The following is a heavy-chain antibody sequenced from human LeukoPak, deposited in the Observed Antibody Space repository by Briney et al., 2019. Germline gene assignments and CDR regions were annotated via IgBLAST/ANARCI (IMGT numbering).Heavy chain of an antibody. CDR3: ARESIQLWTGADY. Sequence: ASVNVSCKASGYTFTSYDINWVRQATGQGLEWMGWMNPNSGNTGYAQKFQGRVTMTRNTSISTAYMELSSLRSEDTAVYYCARESIQLWTGADYWGQGTLVTVSS. CDR1: GYTFTSYD. D-gene: IGHD5-18*01. CDR2: MNPNSGNT. V-gene: IGHV1-8*01. J-gene: IGHJ4*02.